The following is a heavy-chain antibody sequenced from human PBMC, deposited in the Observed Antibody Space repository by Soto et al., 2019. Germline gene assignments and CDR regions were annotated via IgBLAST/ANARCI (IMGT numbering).Heavy chain of an antibody. CDR1: GGTFSSYA. Sequence: SVKVSCKASGGTFSSYAISWVRQAPGQGLEWMGGIIPIFGTANYAQKFQGRVTITADESTSTAYMELSSLRSEDTAVYYCASSNYSYSYGYAAHYYYGMDVWCQGTTVTVSS. J-gene: IGHJ6*02. CDR3: ASSNYSYSYGYAAHYYYGMDV. D-gene: IGHD5-18*01. CDR2: IIPIFGTA. V-gene: IGHV1-69*13.